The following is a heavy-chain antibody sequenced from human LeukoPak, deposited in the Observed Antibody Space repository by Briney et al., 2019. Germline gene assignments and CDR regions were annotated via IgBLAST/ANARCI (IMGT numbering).Heavy chain of an antibody. CDR1: GITFTSAW. CDR2: IKSKTDGGTT. V-gene: IGHV3-15*01. CDR3: MTDGGITIRPLFDF. J-gene: IGHJ4*02. D-gene: IGHD1-14*01. Sequence: GGSLRLSCAASGITFTSAWMGWVRQAPGKGLEWVGRIKSKTDGGTTDYAAPVRGRFTISTDDSKITSYLQMNNLKIEDTAVYYGMTDGGITIRPLFDFWGQGTLVTVSS.